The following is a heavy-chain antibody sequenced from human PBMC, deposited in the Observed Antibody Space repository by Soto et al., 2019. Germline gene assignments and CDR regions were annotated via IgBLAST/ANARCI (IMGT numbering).Heavy chain of an antibody. Sequence: QVTLKESGPVLVNPTETLTLTCTVSGFSLSNARMGVSWIRQPPGKALEWLAHIFSNDEKSYSTSLKSRLTTSTDTSKSQVVLTMTNMDPVDTATYYCARLKGGDYDFWSGSDDAFDIWGQGTMVTVSS. CDR2: IFSNDEK. D-gene: IGHD3-3*01. CDR1: GFSLSNARMG. J-gene: IGHJ3*02. V-gene: IGHV2-26*01. CDR3: ARLKGGDYDFWSGSDDAFDI.